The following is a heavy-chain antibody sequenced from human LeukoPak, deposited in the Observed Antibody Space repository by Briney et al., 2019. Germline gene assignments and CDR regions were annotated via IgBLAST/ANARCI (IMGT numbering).Heavy chain of an antibody. J-gene: IGHJ4*02. Sequence: PSETLSLTCTVSGGSISSYYWSWIRQPAGKGLEWIGRIYTSGSTNYNPSLKSRVTMSVDTSKNQFSLKLSSVTAADTAVYYCARGVKSSSWLVGIGSGYYFDYWGQGTLVTVSS. CDR1: GGSISSYY. CDR2: IYTSGST. CDR3: ARGVKSSSWLVGIGSGYYFDY. D-gene: IGHD6-13*01. V-gene: IGHV4-4*07.